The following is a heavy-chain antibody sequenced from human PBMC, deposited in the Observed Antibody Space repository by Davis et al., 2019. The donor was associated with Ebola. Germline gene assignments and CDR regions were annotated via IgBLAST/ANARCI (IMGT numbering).Heavy chain of an antibody. CDR2: IKQDGSEK. D-gene: IGHD6-6*01. Sequence: PGGSLRLSCAASGFTFSSYWMSWVRQAPGKGLEWVANIKQDGSEKYYVDSVKGRFTISRDNAKNSLYLQMNSLRAEDTAVYYRARDLRQLGHYYYYYGMDVWGQGTTVTVSS. CDR3: ARDLRQLGHYYYYYGMDV. J-gene: IGHJ6*02. V-gene: IGHV3-7*03. CDR1: GFTFSSYW.